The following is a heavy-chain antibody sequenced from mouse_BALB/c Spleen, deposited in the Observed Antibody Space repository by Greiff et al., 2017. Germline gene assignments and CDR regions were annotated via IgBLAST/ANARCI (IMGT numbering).Heavy chain of an antibody. V-gene: IGHV5-6-5*01. D-gene: IGHD4-1*01. Sequence: DVKLVESGGGLVKPGGSLKLSCAASGFTFSSYAMSWVRQTPEKRLEWVASISSGGSTYYPDSVKGRFTISRDNARNILYLQMSSLRSEDTAMYYCARNWVPYYAMDYWGQGTSVTVSS. CDR3: ARNWVPYYAMDY. J-gene: IGHJ4*01. CDR1: GFTFSSYA. CDR2: ISSGGST.